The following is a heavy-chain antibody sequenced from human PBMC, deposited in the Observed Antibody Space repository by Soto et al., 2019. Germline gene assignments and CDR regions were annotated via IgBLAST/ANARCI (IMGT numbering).Heavy chain of an antibody. CDR1: GGTFSSYT. J-gene: IGHJ3*02. CDR2: IIPILGIA. Sequence: QVQLVQSGAEVKKPGSSVKVSCKASGGTFSSYTISWVRQAPGQGLEWMGRIIPILGIANYAQKIQGRVTITADKATSTAYMELSSLRSEDTAVYYCASPVTGSGYLIDAFDIWGQGTMVTVSS. CDR3: ASPVTGSGYLIDAFDI. D-gene: IGHD3-22*01. V-gene: IGHV1-69*02.